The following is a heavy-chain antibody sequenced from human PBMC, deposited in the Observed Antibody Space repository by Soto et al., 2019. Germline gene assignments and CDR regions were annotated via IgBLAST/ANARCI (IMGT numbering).Heavy chain of an antibody. J-gene: IGHJ4*02. CDR1: GFTFSSYA. CDR3: AKVFPPTISYYYDSSGPIDY. CDR2: ISGSGGST. V-gene: IGHV3-23*01. Sequence: GGSLRLSCAASGFTFSSYAMTCVRQAPGEGLELVSAISGSGGSTYYADSVKGRLTISRDNSQKTLYLQMNSLRAEDTAVYYCAKVFPPTISYYYDSSGPIDYWGQGTLVTVSS. D-gene: IGHD3-22*01.